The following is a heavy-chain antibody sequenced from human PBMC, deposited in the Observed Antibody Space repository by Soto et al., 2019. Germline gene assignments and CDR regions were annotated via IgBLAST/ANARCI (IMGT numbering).Heavy chain of an antibody. J-gene: IGHJ3*02. CDR1: GYTLTELS. CDR3: ARGWLRFRGAFDI. Sequence: ASVKVSCKVSGYTLTELSMHWVRQAPGKGLEWMGGFDPEDGETIYAQKFQGRVTMIEDTSTDTAYMELSSLRSEDTAVYYCARGWLRFRGAFDIWGQGTMVTVSS. CDR2: FDPEDGET. V-gene: IGHV1-24*01. D-gene: IGHD5-12*01.